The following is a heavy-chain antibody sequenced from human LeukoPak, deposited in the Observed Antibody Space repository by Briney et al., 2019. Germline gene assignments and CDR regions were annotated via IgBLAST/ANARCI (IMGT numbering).Heavy chain of an antibody. CDR2: INHSGST. Sequence: PSETLSLTCAVYGGSFSGYYWSWIRQPPGKGLEGIGEINHSGSTNYNPSLKSRVTISVDTSKNQFSLKLSSVTAADTAVYYCARHGSKVLWFGGNWFDPWGQGTLVTVSS. CDR1: GGSFSGYY. CDR3: ARHGSKVLWFGGNWFDP. D-gene: IGHD3-10*01. V-gene: IGHV4-34*01. J-gene: IGHJ5*02.